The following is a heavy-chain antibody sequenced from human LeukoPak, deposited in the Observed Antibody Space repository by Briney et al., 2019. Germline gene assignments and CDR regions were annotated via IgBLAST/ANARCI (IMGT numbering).Heavy chain of an antibody. V-gene: IGHV3-23*03. D-gene: IGHD3-22*01. Sequence: GGSLRLSCAASGFTFSTYAMTWVRQAPGKGLEWVSVIYSGGNTYYADSVKGRFTISRDKSKNMLYLQMNSLRAEDTAVYYCASPSSGQSFDIWGQGTMVTVSS. J-gene: IGHJ3*02. CDR3: ASPSSGQSFDI. CDR2: IYSGGNT. CDR1: GFTFSTYA.